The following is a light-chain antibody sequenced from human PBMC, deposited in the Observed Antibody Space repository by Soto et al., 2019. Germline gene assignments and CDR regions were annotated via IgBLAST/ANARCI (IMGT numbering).Light chain of an antibody. J-gene: IGKJ2*01. V-gene: IGKV3-20*01. Sequence: EIVLTQSPGTLSLSPGERATLSCRASQSVFSNYLAWYQQKPGQAPRLLIYGASSRATGIPDRFSGSGSGTDFTLSITRLEPEDFAVYYCQQYGSPRAYTFGQGTMPVIK. CDR3: QQYGSPRAYT. CDR2: GAS. CDR1: QSVFSNY.